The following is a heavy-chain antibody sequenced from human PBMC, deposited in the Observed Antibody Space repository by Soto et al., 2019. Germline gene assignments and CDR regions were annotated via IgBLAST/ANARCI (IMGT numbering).Heavy chain of an antibody. Sequence: PGGSLRLSCAASGFTFSSYGMHWVRQAPGKGLEWVAVISYDGSNKYYADSVKGRFTISRDNSKNTLYLQMNSLRAEDTAVYYCAKGGSGGSDYYYYYMDVWGKGTTVTVSS. CDR2: ISYDGSNK. D-gene: IGHD2-15*01. V-gene: IGHV3-30*18. CDR3: AKGGSGGSDYYYYYMDV. CDR1: GFTFSSYG. J-gene: IGHJ6*03.